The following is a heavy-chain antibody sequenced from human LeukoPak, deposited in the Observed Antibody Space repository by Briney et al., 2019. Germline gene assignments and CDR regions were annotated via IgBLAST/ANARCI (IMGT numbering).Heavy chain of an antibody. CDR3: ARCRPVWGSSSGLLFDY. D-gene: IGHD6-6*01. J-gene: IGHJ4*02. Sequence: PGRSLRLSCAASGFTFDDYAMHWVRQAPGKGLEWVSGISWNSGSIGYADSVKGRFTISRDNAKNSLYLQMNSLRAEDTAVYYCARCRPVWGSSSGLLFDYWGQGTLVTVSS. CDR1: GFTFDDYA. V-gene: IGHV3-9*01. CDR2: ISWNSGSI.